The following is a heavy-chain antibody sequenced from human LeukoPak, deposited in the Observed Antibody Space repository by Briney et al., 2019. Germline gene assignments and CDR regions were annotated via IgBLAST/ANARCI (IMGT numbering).Heavy chain of an antibody. CDR2: IRGKAYGGTT. CDR3: TSGYSSSWYPPPFDY. J-gene: IGHJ4*02. D-gene: IGHD6-13*01. V-gene: IGHV3-49*04. CDR1: GFTFSDNA. Sequence: GRSLRLSCTASGFTFSDNAMSWVRQAPGKGLEWVGFIRGKAYGGTTQYAASVKGRFTISRDDSKSVAYLQMNSLKTEDTAVYYCTSGYSSSWYPPPFDYWGQGTLVTVSS.